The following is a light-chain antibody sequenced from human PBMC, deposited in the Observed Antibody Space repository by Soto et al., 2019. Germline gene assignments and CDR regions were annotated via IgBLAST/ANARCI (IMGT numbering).Light chain of an antibody. CDR3: QQYYSSPLT. CDR1: QSVLYSSNNKNY. Sequence: DFVMTQSPDSLAVSLGERATINCKSSQSVLYSSNNKNYLAWYQQKPGQPPKLLIYWASTRESGVPDRFSGSGSGTDFTLTISSLQAEDVAVYFCQQYYSSPLTFGGGTRVE. CDR2: WAS. V-gene: IGKV4-1*01. J-gene: IGKJ4*01.